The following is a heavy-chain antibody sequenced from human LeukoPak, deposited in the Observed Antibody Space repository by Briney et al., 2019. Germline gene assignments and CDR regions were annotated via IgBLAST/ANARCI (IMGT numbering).Heavy chain of an antibody. CDR2: ISGSGGST. CDR1: GFTFSSYA. Sequence: GGSLRLSCAASGFTFSSYAMSWVRQAPGKGLEWVSAISGSGGSTYYADSVKGRFTIARDNAKNSLYLQMNSLRAEDTAVYYCAELSITMIGGVWGKGTTVTISS. D-gene: IGHD3-10*02. CDR3: AELSITMIGGV. V-gene: IGHV3-23*01. J-gene: IGHJ6*04.